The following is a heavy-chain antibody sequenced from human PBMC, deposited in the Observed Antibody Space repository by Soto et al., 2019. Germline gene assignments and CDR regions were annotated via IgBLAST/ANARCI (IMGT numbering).Heavy chain of an antibody. D-gene: IGHD3-22*01. CDR2: INHSGST. V-gene: IGHV4-34*01. Sequence: PSETLSLTCAVYGGSFSGYYWSWIRQPPGKGLEWIGEINHSGSTNYNPSLKSRVTISVGTSKNQFSLKLSSVTAADTAVYYCARGPHLGVVTVTFDYWGQGTLVTVSS. CDR1: GGSFSGYY. J-gene: IGHJ4*02. CDR3: ARGPHLGVVTVTFDY.